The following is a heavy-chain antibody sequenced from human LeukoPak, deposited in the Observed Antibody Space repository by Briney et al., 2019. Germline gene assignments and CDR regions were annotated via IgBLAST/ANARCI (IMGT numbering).Heavy chain of an antibody. Sequence: SETLSLTCAVSGGSISSGGYSWSWIRQPPGKGLEWIGYIYHSGSTYYSPSLKSRVTISVDRSKNQFSLKLSSVTAADTAVYYCARGGLRWYFDLWGRGTLVTVSS. V-gene: IGHV4-30-2*01. CDR2: IYHSGST. CDR3: ARGGLRWYFDL. CDR1: GGSISSGGYS. J-gene: IGHJ2*01. D-gene: IGHD2-15*01.